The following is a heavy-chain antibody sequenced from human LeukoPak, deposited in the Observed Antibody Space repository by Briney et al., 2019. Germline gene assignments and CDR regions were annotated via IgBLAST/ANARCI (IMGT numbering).Heavy chain of an antibody. D-gene: IGHD3-10*01. Sequence: ASVKVSCKASGYTFTSYGINWVRQAPGQGLEWMGWISAYNGNTNYAQKLQGRVTMTTDTSTSTAYMELRSLRSDDTAVYYCARGVTMVRGVIITNDAFDIWGQGTMVTVSS. J-gene: IGHJ3*02. CDR3: ARGVTMVRGVIITNDAFDI. CDR1: GYTFTSYG. CDR2: ISAYNGNT. V-gene: IGHV1-18*01.